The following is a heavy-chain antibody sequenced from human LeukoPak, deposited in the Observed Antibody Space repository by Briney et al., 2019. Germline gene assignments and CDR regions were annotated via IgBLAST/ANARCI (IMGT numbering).Heavy chain of an antibody. CDR3: ARLPRYGGYDHFDY. Sequence: SETLSLTCTVSGHSIDSYYWRWLRQPPGKGLEWIGYIYYRGTTSYHPFLKSRVTISVDTSKNQFSLKLNSVTAADTADYYCARLPRYGGYDHFDYWGQGILVIVSS. CDR2: IYYRGTT. CDR1: GHSIDSYY. V-gene: IGHV4-59*12. J-gene: IGHJ4*02. D-gene: IGHD5-12*01.